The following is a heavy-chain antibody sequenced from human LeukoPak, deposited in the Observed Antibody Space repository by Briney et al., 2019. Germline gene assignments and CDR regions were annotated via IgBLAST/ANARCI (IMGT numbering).Heavy chain of an antibody. J-gene: IGHJ5*02. Sequence: GGSLRLSCAASGFTFSGSAMHWVRQASGKGLEWVGRIRSKANSYATAYAASVKGRFTISRDDSKNTAYLQMNSLKTEDAAVYYCTRPVKYCSGGSCYSSWFDPWGQGTLVTVSS. CDR2: IRSKANSYAT. V-gene: IGHV3-73*01. D-gene: IGHD2-15*01. CDR3: TRPVKYCSGGSCYSSWFDP. CDR1: GFTFSGSA.